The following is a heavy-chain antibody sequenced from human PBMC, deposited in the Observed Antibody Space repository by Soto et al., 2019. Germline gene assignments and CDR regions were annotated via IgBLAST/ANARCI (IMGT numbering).Heavy chain of an antibody. V-gene: IGHV3-66*01. J-gene: IGHJ6*03. CDR3: ARETYCTNGVCLGYYYYMDV. CDR1: GFTVSSNY. CDR2: IYSGGST. Sequence: EVQLVESGGGLVQPGGSLRLSCAASGFTVSSNYMSWVRQAPGKGLEWVSVIYSGGSTYYADSVKGSFTISRDNSKNTLYLQMNSLRAEDTAVYYCARETYCTNGVCLGYYYYMDVWGKGTTVTVSS. D-gene: IGHD2-8*01.